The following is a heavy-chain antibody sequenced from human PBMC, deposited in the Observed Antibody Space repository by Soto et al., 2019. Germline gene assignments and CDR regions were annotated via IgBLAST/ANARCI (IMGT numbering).Heavy chain of an antibody. Sequence: SVKVSCKASGYTFTSYYMHWVRLAPGQGLEWMGIINPDGGGTSYAQKFQGRVIMTRDTSTSTVYMEMSRLRSEDTAVYYCARVDQSPSDYWGQGTPVTVSS. CDR3: ARVDQSPSDY. CDR2: INPDGGGT. CDR1: GYTFTSYY. J-gene: IGHJ4*02. V-gene: IGHV1-46*01.